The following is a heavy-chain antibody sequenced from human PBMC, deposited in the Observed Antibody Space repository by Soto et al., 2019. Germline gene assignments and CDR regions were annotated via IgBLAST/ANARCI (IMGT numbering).Heavy chain of an antibody. J-gene: IGHJ4*02. V-gene: IGHV3-20*04. CDR3: ARLYGSGSTRRVRIDY. Sequence: EVQLVESGGGVVRPGGSLRLSCAASGFTFDDYGMSWVRQAPGKGLEWVSGINWNGGSTGYADSVKGRFTISRDNAKNSLYLRLTSLRAEDTALYYCARLYGSGSTRRVRIDYCGRGTLVTVSS. D-gene: IGHD3-10*01. CDR2: INWNGGST. CDR1: GFTFDDYG.